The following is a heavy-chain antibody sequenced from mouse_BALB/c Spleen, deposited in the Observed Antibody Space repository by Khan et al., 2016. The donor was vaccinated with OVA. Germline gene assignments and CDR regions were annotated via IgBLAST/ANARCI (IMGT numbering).Heavy chain of an antibody. V-gene: IGHV14-1*02. J-gene: IGHJ2*02. Sequence: VQLQQSGAELVRPGALVKLSCKASGFNIKDYYMHWVKQRPEQGLEGIGWIEPENGNTIYDPKFQGKASITGDTSSNTAYLQLSSLTTEDTADYNSARDSAPTLLFIDYWGQGTSLTVSS. CDR1: GFNIKDYY. CDR3: ARDSAPTLLFIDY. CDR2: IEPENGNT. D-gene: IGHD6-1*01.